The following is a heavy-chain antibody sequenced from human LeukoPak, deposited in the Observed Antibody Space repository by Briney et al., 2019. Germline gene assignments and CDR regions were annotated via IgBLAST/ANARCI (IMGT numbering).Heavy chain of an antibody. CDR3: AAQGGSGDLRY. Sequence: SAESLRLSCAASGFTFTNTWMNWVRQAPGKGLEWAGRIKRIIDGGTSDYAAPVKGRFTSSREDSINTLYLQMSSLKTEDTAVYYCAAQGGSGDLRYWGQGTLVTVSS. CDR2: IKRIIDGGTS. J-gene: IGHJ4*02. CDR1: GFTFTNTW. V-gene: IGHV3-15*01. D-gene: IGHD4-17*01.